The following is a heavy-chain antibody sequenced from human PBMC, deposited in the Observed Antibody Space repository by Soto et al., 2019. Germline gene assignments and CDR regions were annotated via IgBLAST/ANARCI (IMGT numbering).Heavy chain of an antibody. Sequence: PGGSLRLSCSASGFTFSSYAMHWVRQAPGKGLEYVSAISSNGGSTYYADSVKGRFTISRDNSKNTLYLQMSSLRAEDTAVYYCVKGVVATISWFDPWGQGTLVTVSS. CDR3: VKGVVATISWFDP. CDR2: ISSNGGST. J-gene: IGHJ5*02. D-gene: IGHD5-12*01. V-gene: IGHV3-64D*06. CDR1: GFTFSSYA.